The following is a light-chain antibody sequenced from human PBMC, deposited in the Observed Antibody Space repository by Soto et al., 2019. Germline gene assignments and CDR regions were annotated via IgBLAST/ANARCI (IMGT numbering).Light chain of an antibody. CDR2: EGT. CDR3: SSSTNTNTLVI. CDR1: SSGIGRYKF. Sequence: QSVLTQPASVSGSPGQSITISCTGTSSGIGRYKFVSWFQQHPGKAPKLLIFEGTNRPSGVSNRFSGSKSGNTASLTISGLQAEDEAIYFCSSSTNTNTLVIFGGGTKVTVL. V-gene: IGLV2-14*01. J-gene: IGLJ2*01.